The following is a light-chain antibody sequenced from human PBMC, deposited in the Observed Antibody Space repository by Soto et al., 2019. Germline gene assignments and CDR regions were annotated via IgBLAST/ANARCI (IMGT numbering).Light chain of an antibody. V-gene: IGKV3-15*01. CDR1: QGIGDT. Sequence: EVFRSQAPSTLSVSPGEGATLSCRASQGIGDTLAWHQHKPGQAPRILMYDASTRATGISARFSGSGSGTEFTLTLSSLQSEDFAVYYCQQYHNSPITCGQGTHWRL. CDR2: DAS. CDR3: QQYHNSPIT. J-gene: IGKJ5*01.